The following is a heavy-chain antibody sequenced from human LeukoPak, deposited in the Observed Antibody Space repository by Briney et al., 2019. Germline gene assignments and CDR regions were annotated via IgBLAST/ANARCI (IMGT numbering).Heavy chain of an antibody. CDR3: ATFITASAGWSY. Sequence: SETLSLTCTVSGGSISSSSYYWGWICQPPGKGLEWIGSIYYSGHTYYNPSLKSRVTISVDTSKNQFSLKMTSVTAADTAVYYCATFITASAGWSYWGHGILVTVSS. J-gene: IGHJ4*01. D-gene: IGHD6-13*01. CDR1: GGSISSSSYY. V-gene: IGHV4-39*01. CDR2: IYYSGHT.